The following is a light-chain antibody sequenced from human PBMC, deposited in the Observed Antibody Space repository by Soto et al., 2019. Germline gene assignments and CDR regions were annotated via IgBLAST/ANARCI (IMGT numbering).Light chain of an antibody. CDR1: KIGSKI. V-gene: IGLV3-21*02. J-gene: IGLJ1*01. Sequence: SSELTQPPSVSVAPGQTAKITCGGDKIGSKIVHWYKQRPGQAPVAVVYDATDRPSGIPDRISASRSGDTATLTISRGDAGDELDYHFHVWASTAVFFVFGSGTKGTAL. CDR3: HVWASTAVFFV. CDR2: DAT.